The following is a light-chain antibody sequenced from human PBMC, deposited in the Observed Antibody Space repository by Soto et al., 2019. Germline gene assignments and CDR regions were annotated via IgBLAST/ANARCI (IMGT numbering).Light chain of an antibody. Sequence: QSVLTQPPSVSGAPGQRVTISCTGSSSNIGAGYDVHWYQQLPGTAPKLLIYGNSNRPSGVPDRFSGSKSGTSASLASTGLQAEDEADYYCQSYDSSLPVVFGGGTKVTVL. CDR2: GNS. J-gene: IGLJ2*01. CDR1: SSNIGAGYD. CDR3: QSYDSSLPVV. V-gene: IGLV1-40*01.